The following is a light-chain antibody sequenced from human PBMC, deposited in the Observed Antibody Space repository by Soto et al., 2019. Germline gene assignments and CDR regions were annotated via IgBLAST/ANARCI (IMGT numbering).Light chain of an antibody. J-gene: IGKJ1*01. CDR2: GAS. CDR3: QQYGSSPRT. CDR1: QSVSSR. V-gene: IGKV3-20*01. Sequence: DIVFTHSAGTLSFSPGERATLSCRASQSVSSRLAWYQQKPGQAPRLLIYGASSRATGIPDRFSGSGSGTDFTLTISRLEPEDFAVYYCQQYGSSPRTFGQGTKVDIK.